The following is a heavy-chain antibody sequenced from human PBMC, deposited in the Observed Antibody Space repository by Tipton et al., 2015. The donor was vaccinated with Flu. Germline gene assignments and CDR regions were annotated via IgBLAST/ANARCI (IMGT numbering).Heavy chain of an antibody. CDR2: IYYSGST. Sequence: TLSLTCTVSGGSISSGGYYWSWIRQHPGKGLEWIGYIYYSGSTYYNPSLKSRVTISVDTSKSQFSLKLSSVTAADTAVYYCARVNHYYGSGSYYTLDYWGQGTLVTVSS. J-gene: IGHJ4*02. CDR1: GGSISSGGYY. D-gene: IGHD3-10*01. V-gene: IGHV4-31*03. CDR3: ARVNHYYGSGSYYTLDY.